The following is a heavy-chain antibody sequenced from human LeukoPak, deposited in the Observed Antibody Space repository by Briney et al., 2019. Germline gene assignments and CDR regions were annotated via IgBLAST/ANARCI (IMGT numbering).Heavy chain of an antibody. CDR1: GGSFSGYY. V-gene: IGHV4-34*01. J-gene: IGHJ4*02. Sequence: PSETLSLTCAVYGGSFSGYYWSWIRQPPGKGLEWIGEINHSGSTNYNPSLKSRVTMSVDTSKNQFSLKLSSVTAADTAVYYCASDLLGNFDYWGQGTLVTVSS. CDR2: INHSGST. CDR3: ASDLLGNFDY.